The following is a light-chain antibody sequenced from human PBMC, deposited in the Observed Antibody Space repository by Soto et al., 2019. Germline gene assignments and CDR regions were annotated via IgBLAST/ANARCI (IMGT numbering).Light chain of an antibody. CDR2: AAS. CDR3: QQYNSCPPLT. Sequence: EIVMTQSPSTLSVSPGDRATISCRASQSVSSNLAWYQQKPGQAPRLLIYAASTRPTGIPSRFSGSGSGTEFTLTISSLQSEDFAIYYCQQYNSCPPLTFGGGTKVEIK. J-gene: IGKJ4*01. V-gene: IGKV3-15*01. CDR1: QSVSSN.